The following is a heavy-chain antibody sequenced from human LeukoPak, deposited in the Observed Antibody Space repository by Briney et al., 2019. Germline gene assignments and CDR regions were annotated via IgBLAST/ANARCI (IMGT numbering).Heavy chain of an antibody. CDR1: GFSLSTSGVC. CDR2: IDWDDDK. CDR3: ARTTSSTSFNFDY. Sequence: ESGPALVKPTQTLTLTCTFSGFSLSTSGVCVSRIRQPPGKALEWLARIDWDDDKYYSTSLKTRLTISKDTSKNQVVLTMTNMDPEDTATYYCARTTSSTSFNFDYWGQGTLVTVSS. V-gene: IGHV2-70*11. J-gene: IGHJ4*02. D-gene: IGHD2-2*01.